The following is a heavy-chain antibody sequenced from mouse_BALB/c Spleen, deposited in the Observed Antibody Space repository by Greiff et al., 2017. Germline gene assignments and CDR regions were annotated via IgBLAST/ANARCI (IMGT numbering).Heavy chain of an antibody. CDR2: ISSGGSYT. V-gene: IGHV5-9-3*01. D-gene: IGHD1-2*01. CDR1: GFTFSSYA. Sequence: RVESGGGLVKPGGSLKLSCAASGFTFSSYAMSWVRQTPEKRLEWVATISSGGSYTYYPDSVKGRFTISRDNAKNTLYLQMSSLRSEDTAMYYCARLTATDYAMDYWGQGTSVTVSS. J-gene: IGHJ4*01. CDR3: ARLTATDYAMDY.